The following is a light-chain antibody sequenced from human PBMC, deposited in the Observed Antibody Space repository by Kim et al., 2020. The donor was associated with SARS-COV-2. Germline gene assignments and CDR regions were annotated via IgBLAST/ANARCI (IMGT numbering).Light chain of an antibody. CDR3: QVWDRTSDHRV. Sequence: SYELTQPPSVSVAPGKTARITCGGDNIGSKCVYWYQQKPGRSPLLVIYYDSDRPSGIPERFSGSNSGNPATLTISRVEAGDEADYYCQVWDRTSDHRVFGGGTQLTVL. CDR1: NIGSKC. J-gene: IGLJ3*02. CDR2: YDS. V-gene: IGLV3-21*04.